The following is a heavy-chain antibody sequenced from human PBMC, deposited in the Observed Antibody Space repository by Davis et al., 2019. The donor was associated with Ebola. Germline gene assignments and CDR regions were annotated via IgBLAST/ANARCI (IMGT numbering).Heavy chain of an antibody. CDR1: GGTFSSYA. D-gene: IGHD3-22*01. Sequence: SVQVSCKASGGTFSSYAISWVRQAPGQGLDWMGGIIPVFGIPKYAQKFQGRVTITADESTSPAYMELSSLRSEDTAVYYCARDRYSDGSGYFFEQSHWGQGTLVTVSS. CDR3: ARDRYSDGSGYFFEQSH. CDR2: IIPVFGIP. V-gene: IGHV1-69*13. J-gene: IGHJ4*02.